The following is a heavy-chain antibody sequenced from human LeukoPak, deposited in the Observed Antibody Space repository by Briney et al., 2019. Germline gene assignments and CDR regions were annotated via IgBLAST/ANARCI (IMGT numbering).Heavy chain of an antibody. D-gene: IGHD2-15*01. CDR3: TRETTVVAADY. CDR1: GFTFSNAW. J-gene: IGHJ4*02. V-gene: IGHV3-15*01. Sequence: GGSLRLSCAASGFTFSNAWMSWVRQAPGKGLEWVGRIKSKTDGGTTDYAAPVKGRFTISRDDSKSIAYLQMNSLKTEDTAVYYCTRETTVVAADYWGQGTLVTVSS. CDR2: IKSKTDGGTT.